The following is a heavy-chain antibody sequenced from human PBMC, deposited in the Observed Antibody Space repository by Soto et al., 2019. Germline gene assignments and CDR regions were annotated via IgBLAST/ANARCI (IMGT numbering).Heavy chain of an antibody. J-gene: IGHJ2*01. D-gene: IGHD3-9*01. CDR3: ARQSHDMLTGPPWIWYFDL. V-gene: IGHV4-34*01. Sequence: QVQLQQWGAGPLRPLETLSLTCGVSGGSFSGYYWAWIRQSPGKGLEWIGEINDRESINYNPSLKRRVSISVDTSKNHYSLNLRSVTAADTAVYYGARQSHDMLTGPPWIWYFDLWGCGTLVTVSS. CDR2: INDRESI. CDR1: GGSFSGYY.